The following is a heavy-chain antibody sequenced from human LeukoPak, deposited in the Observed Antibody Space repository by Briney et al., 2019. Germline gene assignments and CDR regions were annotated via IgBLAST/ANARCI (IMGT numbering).Heavy chain of an antibody. V-gene: IGHV1-69*01. J-gene: IGHJ4*02. CDR3: ARDLNYYGSGSYHFDY. CDR1: GGTFSSYA. CDR2: IIPIFGTA. Sequence: ASVKVSCKASGGTFSSYAISWVRQAPGQGLEWMGGIIPIFGTANYAQKFQGRVTITADESTSTASMELSSLRSEDTAVYYCARDLNYYGSGSYHFDYWGQGTLVTVSS. D-gene: IGHD3-10*01.